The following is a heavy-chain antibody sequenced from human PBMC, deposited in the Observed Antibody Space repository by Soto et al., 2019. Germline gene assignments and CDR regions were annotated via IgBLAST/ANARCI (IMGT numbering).Heavy chain of an antibody. CDR3: ARRVGIAARAYYYYGMEV. D-gene: IGHD6-6*01. J-gene: IGHJ6*02. Sequence: XETLSLTCTVSVVSISSSSYYCGWIRQPPGKGLEWIGSIYYSGSTYYNPSLKSRVTISVDTSKNQFSLKLSSVTAADTAVYYCARRVGIAARAYYYYGMEVWGQGTTVTVSS. CDR2: IYYSGST. CDR1: VVSISSSSYY. V-gene: IGHV4-39*01.